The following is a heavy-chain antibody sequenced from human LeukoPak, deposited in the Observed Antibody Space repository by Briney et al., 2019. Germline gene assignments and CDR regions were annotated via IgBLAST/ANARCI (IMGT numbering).Heavy chain of an antibody. CDR1: GFTFSSYG. Sequence: GRSLRLSCAASGFTFSSYGMHWVRQAPGKGLEWVAIIWYDGGNIDYTDSVKGRFTISRDNSKNTLYLQMNSLRTEDTALYYCAKRWHVGAFDIWGQGTMVTVSS. D-gene: IGHD4-23*01. CDR3: AKRWHVGAFDI. J-gene: IGHJ3*02. V-gene: IGHV3-33*06. CDR2: IWYDGGNI.